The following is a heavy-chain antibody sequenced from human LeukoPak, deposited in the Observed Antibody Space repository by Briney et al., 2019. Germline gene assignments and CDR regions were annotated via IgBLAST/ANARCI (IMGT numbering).Heavy chain of an antibody. D-gene: IGHD2-21*02. J-gene: IGHJ3*02. CDR1: GYTFTGYY. Sequence: GASVKVSCKASGYTFTGYYMHWVRQAPGQGLEWMGWINPNSGGTNYAQKFQGRVTMTRDTSISTAYMELSRLRSDDTAVYYCARAYPVVTDAFDIWGQGTMVTVSS. V-gene: IGHV1-2*02. CDR3: ARAYPVVTDAFDI. CDR2: INPNSGGT.